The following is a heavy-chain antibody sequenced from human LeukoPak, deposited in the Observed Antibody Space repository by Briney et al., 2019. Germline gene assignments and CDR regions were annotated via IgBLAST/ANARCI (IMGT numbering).Heavy chain of an antibody. J-gene: IGHJ6*04. CDR1: GFTFSSYG. CDR2: RSYDGSNK. V-gene: IGHV3-30*18. CDR3: AKDLYYYGSGSLIMGHYYYGMDV. D-gene: IGHD3-10*01. Sequence: PGRSLRLSCAASGFTFSSYGMHWVRQAPGKGLEWVAVRSYDGSNKYYADSVKGRFTISRDNSKNTLYLQMNSLRAEDTAVYYCAKDLYYYGSGSLIMGHYYYGMDVWGKGTTVTVSS.